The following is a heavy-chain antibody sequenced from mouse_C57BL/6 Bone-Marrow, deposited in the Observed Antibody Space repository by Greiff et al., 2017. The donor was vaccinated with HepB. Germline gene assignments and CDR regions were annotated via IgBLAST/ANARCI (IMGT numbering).Heavy chain of an antibody. CDR2: IDPPSGGT. CDR1: GYTFTSYW. CDR3: ARLIYDCDWSSWFTY. V-gene: IGHV1-72*01. D-gene: IGHD2-4*01. J-gene: IGHJ3*01. Sequence: QVQLQQPGAELVKPGASVKLSCKASGYTFTSYWMHWVKQRPGRGLEWIGRIDPPSGGTKYNEKFKSKATLTVDKPSSTAYMQLSSLTSEDSAVYYCARLIYDCDWSSWFTYWGQGPLVTVSA.